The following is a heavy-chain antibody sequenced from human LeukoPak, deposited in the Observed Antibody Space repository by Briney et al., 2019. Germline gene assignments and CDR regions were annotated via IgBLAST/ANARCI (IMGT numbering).Heavy chain of an antibody. Sequence: PSETLSLTCTVSGGSISSYYWSWIRQPPGKGLEWIGSIYYSGSTYYNPSLKSRVTISVDTSKNQFSLKLSSVTAADTAVYYCATRHYDYVWGSYREDYWGQGTLVTVSS. CDR2: IYYSGST. D-gene: IGHD3-16*02. J-gene: IGHJ4*02. CDR3: ATRHYDYVWGSYREDY. V-gene: IGHV4-59*05. CDR1: GGSISSYY.